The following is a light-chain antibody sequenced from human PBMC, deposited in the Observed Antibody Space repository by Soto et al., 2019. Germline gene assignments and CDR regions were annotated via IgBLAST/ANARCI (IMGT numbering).Light chain of an antibody. CDR2: DAS. V-gene: IGKV3-11*01. CDR1: QSVSSY. Sequence: EIVLTQSPATLSLSPGEIATLSCSASQSVSSYLAWYQQKPGQAPRLLIYDASNRATGIPARFSGSGSGTDFTLTIRSLEPEDFAVYYCQQRSNWPPWTCGQGTKVDIK. J-gene: IGKJ1*01. CDR3: QQRSNWPPWT.